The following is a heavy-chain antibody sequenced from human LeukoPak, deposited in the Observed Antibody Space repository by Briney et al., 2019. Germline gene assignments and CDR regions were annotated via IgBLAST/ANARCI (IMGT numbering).Heavy chain of an antibody. V-gene: IGHV4-59*01. J-gene: IGHJ4*02. CDR2: IYYSGST. CDR1: GGSISSYY. D-gene: IGHD3-10*01. Sequence: SETLSLTCTVSGGSISSYYWSWIRQPPGKGLEWIGDIYYSGSTNYNPSLKSRVTISVDTSKNQFSLKLSSVTAADTAVYYCARAPYYYGSGSYYKGTTAYYFDYWGQGTLVTVSS. CDR3: ARAPYYYGSGSYYKGTTAYYFDY.